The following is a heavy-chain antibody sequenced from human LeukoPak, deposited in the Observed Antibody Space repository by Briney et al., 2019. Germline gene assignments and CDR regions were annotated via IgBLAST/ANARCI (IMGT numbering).Heavy chain of an antibody. CDR2: IYYSGST. V-gene: IGHV4-59*01. CDR1: GGSISSYY. D-gene: IGHD6-13*01. Sequence: PSETLSLTCTVSGGSISSYYWSWIRQPPGKGLEWIGYIYYSGSTNYNPSLKSRVTISVDTSKNQFSLKLSSATAADTAVYYCARSPVSSWYPHYFDYWGQGTLVTVSS. CDR3: ARSPVSSWYPHYFDY. J-gene: IGHJ4*02.